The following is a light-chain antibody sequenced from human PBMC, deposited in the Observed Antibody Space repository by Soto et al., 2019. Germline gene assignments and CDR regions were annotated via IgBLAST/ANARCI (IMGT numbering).Light chain of an antibody. J-gene: IGKJ4*01. CDR3: QQYNSMLS. CDR1: HDVSRN. V-gene: IGKV1-33*01. CDR2: DAS. Sequence: DIQMTQSPSSLSVSEGDRVTFTCQSSHDVSRNLNWFQQKPGEAPQLLIYDASNLERGVPSRFSGSGSGTDFTLTISSLQPEDVATYYCQQYNSMLSFGGGTEVEIK.